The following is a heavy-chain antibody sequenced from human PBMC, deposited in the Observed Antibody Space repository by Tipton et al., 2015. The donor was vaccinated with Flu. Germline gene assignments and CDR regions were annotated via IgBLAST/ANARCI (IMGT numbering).Heavy chain of an antibody. CDR3: AKVIPEKVAGLDY. CDR2: FSASRGTT. J-gene: IGHJ4*02. CDR1: GFTLSRYG. Sequence: SLRLSCAASGFTLSRYGMSWVRQAPGKGLEWVSGFSASRGTTYFADSVKGRFTISRDNYKNTLYLQMNNVRADDTAVYYCAKVIPEKVAGLDYWGQGTLVTVSS. V-gene: IGHV3-23*01. D-gene: IGHD6-19*01.